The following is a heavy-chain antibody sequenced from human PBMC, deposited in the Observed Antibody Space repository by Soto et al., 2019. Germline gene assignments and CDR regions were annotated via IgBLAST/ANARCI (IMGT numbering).Heavy chain of an antibody. V-gene: IGHV3-11*06. Sequence: PGGSLRLSCAASGFTFSDYYMSWIRQAPGKGLEWVSYISSSSSYTNYADSVKGRFTISRDNAKNSLYLQMNSLRAEDTAVYYCARGGGYYYYYGMDVWGQGTTVTVSS. D-gene: IGHD3-16*01. J-gene: IGHJ6*02. CDR1: GFTFSDYY. CDR2: ISSSSSYT. CDR3: ARGGGYYYYYGMDV.